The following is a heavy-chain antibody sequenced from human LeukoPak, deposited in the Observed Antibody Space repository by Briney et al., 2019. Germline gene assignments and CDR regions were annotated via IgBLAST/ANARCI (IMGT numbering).Heavy chain of an antibody. CDR3: ARVTSGLDY. J-gene: IGHJ4*02. CDR1: GFTFSSYG. CDR2: IKQDGSET. Sequence: GGSLRLSCAASGFTFSSYGMHWVRQAPGKGLEWVANIKQDGSETYYVDSVKGRFTISRDNAKNSLYLQMNSLRAEDTAVYYCARVTSGLDYWGRGTLVTVSS. V-gene: IGHV3-7*01.